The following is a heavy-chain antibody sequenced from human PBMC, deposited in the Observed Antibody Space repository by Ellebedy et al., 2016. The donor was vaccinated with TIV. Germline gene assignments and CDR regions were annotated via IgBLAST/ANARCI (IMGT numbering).Heavy chain of an antibody. CDR3: AKDAFNRGDY. V-gene: IGHV3-7*04. CDR1: GITFSSYW. Sequence: GESLKISCAASGITFSSYWMSWVRQAPGKGLEWVANVNQDGSGKNYANSVKGRFTISRDNAKNSLYLQMNSLRVEDTAVYYCAKDAFNRGDYWGQGTLVTVSS. CDR2: VNQDGSGK. J-gene: IGHJ4*02.